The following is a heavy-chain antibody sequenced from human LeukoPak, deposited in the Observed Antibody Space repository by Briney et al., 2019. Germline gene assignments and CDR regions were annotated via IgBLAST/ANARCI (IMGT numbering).Heavy chain of an antibody. Sequence: ASVKVSCKVSGYTLTELSMHWVRQAPGEGLEWMGGFDPEDGETIYAQKFQGRVTMTEDTSTDTAYMGLSSLRSEDTAVYYCATGGLVTGFLHWGQGTLVTVSS. CDR2: FDPEDGET. D-gene: IGHD2-21*02. CDR1: GYTLTELS. J-gene: IGHJ4*02. CDR3: ATGGLVTGFLH. V-gene: IGHV1-24*01.